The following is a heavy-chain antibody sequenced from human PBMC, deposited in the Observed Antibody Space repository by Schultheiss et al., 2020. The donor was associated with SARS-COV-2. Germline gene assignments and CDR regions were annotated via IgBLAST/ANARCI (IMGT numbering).Heavy chain of an antibody. CDR3: ATWGGYYFDY. D-gene: IGHD3-16*01. CDR2: ISSSSSTI. Sequence: GGSLRLSCAASGFTFSSYGMHWVRQAPGKGLEWVSYISSSSSTIYYADSVKGRFTISRDSAKNSLYLQMNSLRADDTAVYYCATWGGYYFDYWGQGTLVTVSS. J-gene: IGHJ4*02. CDR1: GFTFSSYG. V-gene: IGHV3-48*01.